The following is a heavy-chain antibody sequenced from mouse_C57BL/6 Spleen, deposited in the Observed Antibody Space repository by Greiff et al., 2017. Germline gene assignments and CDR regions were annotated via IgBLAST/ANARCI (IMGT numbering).Heavy chain of an antibody. D-gene: IGHD2-4*01. V-gene: IGHV3-6*01. CDR1: GYSITSGYY. Sequence: EVKLQESGPGLVKPSQSLSLTCSVTGYSITSGYYWNWIRQFPGNKLEWMGYISYDGSNNYNPSLKNRISITRDTSKNQFFLKLNSVTTEDTATYYCAIYYDYDASFAYWGQGTLVTVSA. J-gene: IGHJ3*01. CDR3: AIYYDYDASFAY. CDR2: ISYDGSN.